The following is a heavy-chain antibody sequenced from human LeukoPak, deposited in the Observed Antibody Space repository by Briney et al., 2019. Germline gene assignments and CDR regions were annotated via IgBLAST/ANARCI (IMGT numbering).Heavy chain of an antibody. CDR2: IYYSGST. J-gene: IGHJ4*02. V-gene: IGHV4-59*12. CDR3: AKLGYFDPVDY. CDR1: GGSISSYY. D-gene: IGHD3-9*01. Sequence: SETLSLTCTVSGGSISSYYWSWIRQPPGKGLEWIGYIYYSGSTNYNPSLKSRVTISVDTSKNQFSLTLSSVTAADTAVYYCAKLGYFDPVDYWGQGTLVTVSS.